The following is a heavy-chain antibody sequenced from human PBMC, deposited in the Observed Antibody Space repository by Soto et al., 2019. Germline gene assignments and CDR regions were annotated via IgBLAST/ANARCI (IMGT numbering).Heavy chain of an antibody. CDR3: ASIYDSSGYYYGNNWFDP. J-gene: IGHJ5*02. V-gene: IGHV4-31*02. D-gene: IGHD3-22*01. Sequence: SETLSLTWTVSGASIGSGDYYWSWIRQHPGKGLEWIGYIYYSGGTYYNPSLKSRVTISVDTSKNQFSLELSSVTAADTAVYYCASIYDSSGYYYGNNWFDPWGQGTLVTVSS. CDR2: IYYSGGT. CDR1: GASIGSGDYY.